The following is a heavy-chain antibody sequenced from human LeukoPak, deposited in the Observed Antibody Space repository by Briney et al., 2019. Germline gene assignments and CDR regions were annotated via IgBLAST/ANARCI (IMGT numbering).Heavy chain of an antibody. CDR1: GGFISSSTYY. CDR2: IYTSGST. V-gene: IGHV4-61*05. J-gene: IGHJ6*03. CDR3: ARVYDRSGHHSVYYYHMDV. Sequence: PSETLSLTCNVSGGFISSSTYYWGWIRQPPGKGLEWIGYIYTSGSTNYNPSLKSRVTISVASSKNQFSLKVSSVTAADTAVYYCARVYDRSGHHSVYYYHMDVWGKGTTVTVSS. D-gene: IGHD3-22*01.